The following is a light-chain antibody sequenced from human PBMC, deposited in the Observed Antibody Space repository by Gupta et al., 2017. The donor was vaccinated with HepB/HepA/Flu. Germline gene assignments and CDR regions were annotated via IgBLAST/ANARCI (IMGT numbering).Light chain of an antibody. V-gene: IGKV3-11*01. CDR2: DAS. CDR3: QQGTNWHPGPLT. CDR1: QSVDTY. Sequence: EIVLTQSPATLSLSPGERATLSCRASQSVDTYLVWYQQKPGQAPRLLIYDASNRARGVPARFSGSGYGTDGTLTISSLEPEEFAVYYCQQGTNWHPGPLTFGGGTXVEIK. J-gene: IGKJ4*01.